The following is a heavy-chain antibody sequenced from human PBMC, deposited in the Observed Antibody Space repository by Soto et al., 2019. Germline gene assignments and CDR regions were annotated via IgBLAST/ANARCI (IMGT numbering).Heavy chain of an antibody. Sequence: HTLSLTCAISGDSVSSNSASWNSSTQSPARLHEWPGRTYYRSKWYNDYAVSVKSRIAMIPANSKKQSSLKVNNVLTADKAVYYCARGGSSIAARRMFSFDYWGQGTLVTVSS. J-gene: IGHJ4*02. V-gene: IGHV6-1*01. CDR1: GDSVSSNSAS. CDR3: ARGGSSIAARRMFSFDY. CDR2: TYYRSKWYN. D-gene: IGHD6-6*01.